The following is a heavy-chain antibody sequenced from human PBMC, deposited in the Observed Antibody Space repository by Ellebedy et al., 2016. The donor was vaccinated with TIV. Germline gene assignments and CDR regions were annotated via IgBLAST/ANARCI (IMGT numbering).Heavy chain of an antibody. CDR1: GGTFSSYA. J-gene: IGHJ5*02. D-gene: IGHD6-13*01. V-gene: IGHV1-69*13. CDR2: IIPIFGTA. CDR3: ARDRIAAAVTNWFDP. Sequence: AASVKVSCKASGGTFSSYAISWVRQAPGQGLEWMGGIIPIFGTANYAQKFQGRVTITADESTSTAYMELSSLRSEDTAVYYCARDRIAAAVTNWFDPWGQGTLVTVSS.